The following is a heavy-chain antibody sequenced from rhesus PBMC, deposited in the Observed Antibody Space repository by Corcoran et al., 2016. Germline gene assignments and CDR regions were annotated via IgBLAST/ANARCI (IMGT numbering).Heavy chain of an antibody. Sequence: QLQLQESGPGLVKPSETLSVTCAVSGCPNSSTDWSWIHQAPGKGLEWIGSIYGSGSSTTYNPSLKSRVTLSVDTSKTQLSLQLSSVTAADTAVYYCASYGSNPFDYWGQGVLVTVSS. J-gene: IGHJ4*01. CDR2: IYGSGSST. D-gene: IGHD4-29*01. V-gene: IGHV4-169*02. CDR1: GCPNSSTD. CDR3: ASYGSNPFDY.